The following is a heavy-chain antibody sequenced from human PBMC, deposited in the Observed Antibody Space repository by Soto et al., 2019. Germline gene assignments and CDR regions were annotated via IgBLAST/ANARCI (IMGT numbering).Heavy chain of an antibody. V-gene: IGHV1-18*01. CDR2: ISAYNGNT. CDR1: GYTFTSYG. CDR3: ARGWAIFGVVIINPYYYGMDV. J-gene: IGHJ6*02. D-gene: IGHD3-3*01. Sequence: ASVKVSCKASGYTFTSYGISWVRQAPGQGLEWMGWISAYNGNTNYAQKLQGRVTMTTDTSTSTAYMELRSLRSDDTAVYYCARGWAIFGVVIINPYYYGMDVWGQGTTVTVSS.